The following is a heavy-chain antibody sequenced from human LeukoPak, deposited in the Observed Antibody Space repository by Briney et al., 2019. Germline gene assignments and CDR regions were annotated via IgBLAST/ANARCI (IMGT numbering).Heavy chain of an antibody. CDR1: GGSISSSSYY. CDR2: IYYSGST. D-gene: IGHD3-22*01. CDR3: ATDSSGYAFLDY. V-gene: IGHV4-39*07. J-gene: IGHJ4*02. Sequence: SETLSLTCIVSGGSISSSSYYWGWIRQPPGKGLEWIGSIYYSGSTYYNPSLKSRVTISVDTSKNQFSLKLSSVTAADTAVYYCATDSSGYAFLDYWGQGTLVTVSS.